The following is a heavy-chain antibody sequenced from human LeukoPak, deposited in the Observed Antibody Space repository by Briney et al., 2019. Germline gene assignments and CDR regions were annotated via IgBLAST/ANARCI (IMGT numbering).Heavy chain of an antibody. V-gene: IGHV1-46*01. Sequence: GXGLEWXGIINPSGGSTSYAQKFQGRVTMTRDTSTSTVYMELSSLRSEDTAVYYCARVPTSGGWWNWFDPWGQGTLVTVSS. D-gene: IGHD2-15*01. CDR3: ARVPTSGGWWNWFDP. CDR2: INPSGGST. J-gene: IGHJ5*02.